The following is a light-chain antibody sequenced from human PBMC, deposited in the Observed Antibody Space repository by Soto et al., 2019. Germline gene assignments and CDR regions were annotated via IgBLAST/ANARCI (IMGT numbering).Light chain of an antibody. V-gene: IGKV1-5*01. Sequence: IPMNQSPATLSAYVGDRVTITCRASQSISSWLAWYQQKLGRAPRLLIYDASSLESGVPSRFSGSGYGTEFTLTISSLQPDDFATYYCQQYNTYSSLTFGGGSKV. J-gene: IGKJ4*01. CDR1: QSISSW. CDR2: DAS. CDR3: QQYNTYSSLT.